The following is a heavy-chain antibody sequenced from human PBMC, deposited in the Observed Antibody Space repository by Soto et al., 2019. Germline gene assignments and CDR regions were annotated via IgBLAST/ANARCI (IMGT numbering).Heavy chain of an antibody. CDR2: IRSSGSTT. D-gene: IGHD7-27*01. Sequence: LRLSCAASGFTFSSYEMNWVRQAPGKGLEWVSYIRSSGSTTYYADSVKGRFTISRDNAKNSLNLQMNSLRAEDTAVYYCARLGTYFDYWGQGALVTVSS. CDR3: ARLGTYFDY. J-gene: IGHJ4*02. V-gene: IGHV3-48*03. CDR1: GFTFSSYE.